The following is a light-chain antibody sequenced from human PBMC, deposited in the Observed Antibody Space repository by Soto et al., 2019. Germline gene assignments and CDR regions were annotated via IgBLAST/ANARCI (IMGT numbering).Light chain of an antibody. CDR1: SSDVGGYSY. J-gene: IGLJ1*01. Sequence: QSVLTQPASVSGSPGQSITISCTGTSSDVGGYSYVCWYQQHPGKAPKLMIYEVSSRPSGVSNRFSGSKSGNTASLTISGLQAQAEAEYYCSSYTRSSTYVSGTGTKVTVL. CDR3: SSYTRSSTYV. CDR2: EVS. V-gene: IGLV2-14*01.